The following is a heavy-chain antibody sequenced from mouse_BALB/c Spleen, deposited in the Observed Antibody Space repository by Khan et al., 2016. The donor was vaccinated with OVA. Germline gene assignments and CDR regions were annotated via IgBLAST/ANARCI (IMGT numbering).Heavy chain of an antibody. Sequence: VQLQESGPELVKPGASVKISCKASVYAFSSSWMNWVKQRPGQGLEWIGRIYPGDGNTNYNGKFKGKATLTADKSSSTAYMQLSSLTSVDSAVYFCARDDGDYYAMDFWGQGTSVTVSS. CDR2: IYPGDGNT. V-gene: IGHV1-82*01. CDR1: VYAFSSSW. D-gene: IGHD2-13*01. CDR3: ARDDGDYYAMDF. J-gene: IGHJ4*01.